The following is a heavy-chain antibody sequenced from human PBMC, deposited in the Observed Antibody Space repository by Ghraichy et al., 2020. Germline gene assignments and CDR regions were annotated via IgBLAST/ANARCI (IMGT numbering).Heavy chain of an antibody. Sequence: SGPTMVKPTQTLTLTCTFSGFSLSTSGVGVGWIRQPPGKALEWLALIYWDDDKRYSPSLKSRLTITKDTSKNQVVLTMTNMDPVDTATYYCAHSPSYGEEWLPFVYYFDYWGQGTLVTVSS. D-gene: IGHD3-3*01. J-gene: IGHJ4*02. CDR1: GFSLSTSGVG. CDR2: IYWDDDK. CDR3: AHSPSYGEEWLPFVYYFDY. V-gene: IGHV2-5*02.